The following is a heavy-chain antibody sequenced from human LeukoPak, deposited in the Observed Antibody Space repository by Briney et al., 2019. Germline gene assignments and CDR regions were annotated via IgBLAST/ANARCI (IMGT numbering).Heavy chain of an antibody. CDR2: IIPILGIA. Sequence: ASVKVSCKASGGTFSSYAISWVRLAPGQGLEWVGRIIPILGIANYAQKFQGRVTITADKSTSTAYMELSSLRSEDTAVYYCARGLCSGGSCYSDYWGQGTLVTVSS. CDR3: ARGLCSGGSCYSDY. V-gene: IGHV1-69*04. J-gene: IGHJ4*02. CDR1: GGTFSSYA. D-gene: IGHD2-15*01.